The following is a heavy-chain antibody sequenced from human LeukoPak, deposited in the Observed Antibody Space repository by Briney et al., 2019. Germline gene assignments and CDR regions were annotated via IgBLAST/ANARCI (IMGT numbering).Heavy chain of an antibody. V-gene: IGHV3-48*03. D-gene: IGHD6-13*01. CDR1: GFTFSSYE. J-gene: IGHJ4*02. Sequence: GGSLRLSCAASGFTFSSYEMNWVRQAPGKGLEWVSYISSSGSTIYYADSVKGRFTISRDNAKNSLYLQMNSLRAEDTAVYYCAKDPDSSSWYLPDYWGQGTLVTVSS. CDR3: AKDPDSSSWYLPDY. CDR2: ISSSGSTI.